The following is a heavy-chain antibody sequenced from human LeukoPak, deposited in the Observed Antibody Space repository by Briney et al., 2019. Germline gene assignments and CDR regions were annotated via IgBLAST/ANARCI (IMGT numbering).Heavy chain of an antibody. CDR3: AREGDSSGYYYVYYFDY. CDR1: GFTFDDYG. V-gene: IGHV3-20*04. D-gene: IGHD3-22*01. Sequence: PGGSLRLSCAASGFTFDDYGMSWVRQAPGKGLEWVSGINWNGGSTGYADSVKGRFTISRDNAKNSLYLQMNSLRAEDTALYYCAREGDSSGYYYVYYFDYWGQGTLVTVSS. CDR2: INWNGGST. J-gene: IGHJ4*02.